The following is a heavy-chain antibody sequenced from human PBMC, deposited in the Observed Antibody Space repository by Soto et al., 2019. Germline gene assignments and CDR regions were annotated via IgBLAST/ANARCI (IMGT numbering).Heavy chain of an antibody. CDR1: GLTFSSYA. V-gene: IGHV3-23*01. J-gene: IGHJ3*02. CDR3: AKDSQQWLGNGFDI. D-gene: IGHD6-19*01. CDR2: SSGRASHT. Sequence: EVQLLESGGGLVQPGGSLKLSCAASGLTFSSYAMTWVRQAPGKGLEWVSASSGRASHTYYADSVKCRFTISRDKSRNTLYLQMNSLRAEDTSVYYCAKDSQQWLGNGFDIWGQGTMVTVAS.